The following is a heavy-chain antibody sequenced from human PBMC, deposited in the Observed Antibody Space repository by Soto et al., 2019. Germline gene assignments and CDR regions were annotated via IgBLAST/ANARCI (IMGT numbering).Heavy chain of an antibody. CDR3: ARDAVYYDFWSGYCAFDY. V-gene: IGHV6-1*01. D-gene: IGHD3-3*01. CDR1: GDSVSSNSAA. Sequence: SQTLSLTCAISGDSVSSNSAAWNWIRQSPPRGLEWLGRTYYRSKWYNDYAVSVKSRITINPDTSKNQFSLQLNSVTPEDTAVYYCARDAVYYDFWSGYCAFDYWGQGTLVTVSS. CDR2: TYYRSKWYN. J-gene: IGHJ4*02.